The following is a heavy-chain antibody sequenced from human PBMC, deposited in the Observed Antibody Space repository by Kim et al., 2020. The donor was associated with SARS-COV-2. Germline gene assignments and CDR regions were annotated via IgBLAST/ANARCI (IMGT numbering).Heavy chain of an antibody. J-gene: IGHJ6*02. CDR3: AKGFYGSGIILHGMDV. V-gene: IGHV3-23*01. D-gene: IGHD3-10*01. Sequence: SVKGRFTISRDNSKNTLYLQMNSLRAEDTAVYYCAKGFYGSGIILHGMDVWGQGTTVTVSS.